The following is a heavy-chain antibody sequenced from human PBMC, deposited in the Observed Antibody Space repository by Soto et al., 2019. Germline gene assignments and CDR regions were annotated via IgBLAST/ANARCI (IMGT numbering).Heavy chain of an antibody. J-gene: IGHJ4*02. CDR3: ASSLTYYDFWSGTIFDY. D-gene: IGHD3-3*01. CDR2: IIPIFGTA. CDR1: GGTFSSYA. V-gene: IGHV1-69*01. Sequence: QVQLVQSGAEVKKPGSSVKVSCKASGGTFSSYAISWVRQAPGQGLEWMGGIIPIFGTANYAQKFQGRVTITADESTSTAYMELCSLRSEDTAVYYCASSLTYYDFWSGTIFDYWGQGTLVTVSS.